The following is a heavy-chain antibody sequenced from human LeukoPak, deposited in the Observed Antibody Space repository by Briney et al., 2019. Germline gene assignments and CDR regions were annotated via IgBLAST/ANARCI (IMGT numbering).Heavy chain of an antibody. Sequence: PSETLSLTCAVYGGSFSGYYWSWIRQPPGKGLEWIGEINHSGSTNYNPSLKSRVTISVDTSKNQFSLKLSSVTAADTAVYYCARRPGSYYYDSSSYYYPHYYYMDVWGKGTTVTVSS. CDR2: INHSGST. V-gene: IGHV4-34*01. J-gene: IGHJ6*03. D-gene: IGHD3-22*01. CDR3: ARRPGSYYYDSSSYYYPHYYYMDV. CDR1: GGSFSGYY.